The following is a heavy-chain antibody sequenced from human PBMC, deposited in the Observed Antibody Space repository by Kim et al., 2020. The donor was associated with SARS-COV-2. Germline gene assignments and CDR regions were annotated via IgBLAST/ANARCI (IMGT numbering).Heavy chain of an antibody. CDR1: GFTVSSNY. Sequence: GGSLRLSCAASGFTVSSNYMSWVRQAPGKGLEWVSVIYSGGSTYYADSVKGRFTISRDNSKNTLYLQMNSLRAEDTAVYYCAREHSGYDTPTYYYYGMDVWGQGTTVTVSS. V-gene: IGHV3-66*02. J-gene: IGHJ6*02. D-gene: IGHD5-12*01. CDR3: AREHSGYDTPTYYYYGMDV. CDR2: IYSGGST.